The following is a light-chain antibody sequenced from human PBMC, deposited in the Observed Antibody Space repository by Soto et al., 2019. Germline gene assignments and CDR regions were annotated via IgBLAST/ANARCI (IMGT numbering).Light chain of an antibody. Sequence: QSVLTQPASVSGSPGQSITISCTGTSSDVGGYNYVSWYQQRPGKAPKLMIYEVSNRPSGVSNRFSGSKSGNTASLTISGLQADDEADYYCTSYSSSDIFYVFGTGTKVTVL. J-gene: IGLJ1*01. CDR2: EVS. V-gene: IGLV2-14*01. CDR3: TSYSSSDIFYV. CDR1: SSDVGGYNY.